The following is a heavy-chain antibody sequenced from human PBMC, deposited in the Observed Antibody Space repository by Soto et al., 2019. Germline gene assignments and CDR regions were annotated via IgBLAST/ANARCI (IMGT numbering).Heavy chain of an antibody. J-gene: IGHJ3*02. CDR1: GFTFSSYS. D-gene: IGHD3-22*01. CDR3: ARGLYYYDSSRGSFDI. V-gene: IGHV3-48*02. CDR2: ISSSSSTI. Sequence: GGSLRLSCAASGFTFSSYSMNWVRQAPGKGLEWVSYISSSSSTIYYADSVKGRFTISRDNAKNSLYLQMNSLRDEDTAVYYCARGLYYYDSSRGSFDIWGQGTMVTVSS.